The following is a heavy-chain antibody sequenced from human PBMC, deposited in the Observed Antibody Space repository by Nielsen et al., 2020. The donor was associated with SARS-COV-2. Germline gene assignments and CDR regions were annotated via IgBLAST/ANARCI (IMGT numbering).Heavy chain of an antibody. V-gene: IGHV3-23*01. CDR2: ISGSGGST. D-gene: IGHD5-12*01. CDR1: GFTFSSYA. CDR3: AGGYAGFDY. Sequence: GESLKISCAASGFTFSSYAMSWVRQAPGKGLEWVSAISGSGGSTYYADSVKGRFTISRDNSKNMLYLQMNSLRAEDTAVYYCAGGYAGFDYWGQGTLVTVSS. J-gene: IGHJ4*02.